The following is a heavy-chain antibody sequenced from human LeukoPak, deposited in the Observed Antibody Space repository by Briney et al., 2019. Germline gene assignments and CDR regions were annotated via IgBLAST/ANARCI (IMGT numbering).Heavy chain of an antibody. CDR1: GGSISSSSYY. Sequence: SETLSLTCTVSGGSISSSSYYWGWIRQPPGKGLEWIGSIYHSGSTYYNPSLKSRVTISVDTSKNQFSLKLSSVTAADTAVYYCARDDSSGAYYFDYWGQGTLVTVSS. CDR2: IYHSGST. D-gene: IGHD3-22*01. CDR3: ARDDSSGAYYFDY. V-gene: IGHV4-39*07. J-gene: IGHJ4*02.